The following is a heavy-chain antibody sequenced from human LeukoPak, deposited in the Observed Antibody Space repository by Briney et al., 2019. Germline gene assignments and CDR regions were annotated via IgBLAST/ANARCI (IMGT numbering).Heavy chain of an antibody. CDR3: ARGAWGLTQDIVVVPAAPSYYYYMDV. V-gene: IGHV4-30-2*01. Sequence: SQTLSLTCTVSGGSISSGGYYWSWIRQPPGEGLEWIGYIFHGGSTYSNPSLKSRVTISVDRSKNQFSLKLTSVTAEDTAVYYCARGAWGLTQDIVVVPAAPSYYYYMDVWGKGTTVTVSS. CDR1: GGSISSGGYY. CDR2: IFHGGST. D-gene: IGHD2-2*01. J-gene: IGHJ6*03.